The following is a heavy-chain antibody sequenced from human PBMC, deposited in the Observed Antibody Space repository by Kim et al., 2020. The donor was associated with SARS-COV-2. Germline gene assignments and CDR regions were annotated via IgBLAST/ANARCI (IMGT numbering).Heavy chain of an antibody. CDR1: GFSLSNYW. CDR2: IQQGGSEK. J-gene: IGHJ4*02. Sequence: GGSLRLSCVVSGFSLSNYWMTWVRQAPRKGLEWVANIQQGGSEKYYVDSVEGRFTISRDNAKNSLYLQMNSLRVDDTAVYYCARDKGWHFYDYWGRGTLVTVSS. V-gene: IGHV3-7*01. CDR3: ARDKGWHFYDY. D-gene: IGHD6-19*01.